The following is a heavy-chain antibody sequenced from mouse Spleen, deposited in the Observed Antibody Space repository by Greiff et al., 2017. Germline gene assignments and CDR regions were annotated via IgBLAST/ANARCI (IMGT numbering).Heavy chain of an antibody. J-gene: IGHJ4*01. Sequence: VQLKESGPGLVKPSQSLSLTCTVTGYSITSDYAWNWIRQFPGNKLEWMGYISYSGSTSYNPSLKSRISITRDTSKNQFFLQLNSVTTEDTATYYCARERAYYRYEDAMDYWGQGTSVTVSS. CDR1: GYSITSDYA. CDR3: ARERAYYRYEDAMDY. D-gene: IGHD2-14*01. V-gene: IGHV3-2*02. CDR2: ISYSGST.